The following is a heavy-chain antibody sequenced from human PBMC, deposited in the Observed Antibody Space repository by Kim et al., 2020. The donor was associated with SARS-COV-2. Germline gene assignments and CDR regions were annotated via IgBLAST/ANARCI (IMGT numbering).Heavy chain of an antibody. CDR3: AREVSAAGPYYFDY. Sequence: AVSVKSRITINPDTSKNQFSLQLNSVTPEDTAVYYCAREVSAAGPYYFDYWGQGTLVTVSS. J-gene: IGHJ4*02. D-gene: IGHD6-13*01. V-gene: IGHV6-1*01.